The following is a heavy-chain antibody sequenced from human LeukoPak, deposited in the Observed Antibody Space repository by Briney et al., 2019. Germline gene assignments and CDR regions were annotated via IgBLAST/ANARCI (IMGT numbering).Heavy chain of an antibody. CDR2: INHSGNT. CDR3: AIDDSSGSN. J-gene: IGHJ3*01. D-gene: IGHD3-22*01. Sequence: SETLSLTCVVYGGSFSDYYWSWIRQPPGKGLEWLGEINHSGNTNYDPSLKSRVTISVGTSKNHFSLKLSSLPAAAPAVYYCAIDDSSGSNWGRGTMVTVSS. CDR1: GGSFSDYY. V-gene: IGHV4-34*01.